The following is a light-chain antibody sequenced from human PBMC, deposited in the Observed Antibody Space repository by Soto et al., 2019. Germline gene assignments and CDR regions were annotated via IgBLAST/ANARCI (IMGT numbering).Light chain of an antibody. CDR3: QQFGTSSLVT. CDR1: QSVNTKY. CDR2: GVS. Sequence: EIVLTESPATLSLSPGERATLSCRASQSVNTKYLAWYQKKPAQAPRLXXSGVSSRATGIPDRLSGSGSGTDFILTISRVETEDFAVYYCQQFGTSSLVTFGPGTKVDIK. J-gene: IGKJ3*01. V-gene: IGKV3-20*01.